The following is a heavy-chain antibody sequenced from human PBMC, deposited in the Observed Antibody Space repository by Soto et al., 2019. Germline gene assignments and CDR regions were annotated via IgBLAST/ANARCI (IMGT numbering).Heavy chain of an antibody. V-gene: IGHV3-30*18. Sequence: QVQLVESGGGVVQPGRSLRLSCAASGFTFSSNGMHWVRQAPGKGLEWVAVISYDGNKKYYADSVKGRFTISRDNSKNTLYLQMNSLRVEDTAVYYCAKDGDEGSGSQGYYFDYWGQGTLVTVSS. D-gene: IGHD3-10*01. CDR3: AKDGDEGSGSQGYYFDY. J-gene: IGHJ4*02. CDR2: ISYDGNKK. CDR1: GFTFSSNG.